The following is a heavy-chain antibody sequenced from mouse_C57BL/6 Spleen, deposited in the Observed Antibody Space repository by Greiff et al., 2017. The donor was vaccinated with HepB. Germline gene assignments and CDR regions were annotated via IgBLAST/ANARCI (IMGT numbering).Heavy chain of an antibody. CDR1: GYTFTDYY. CDR3: ARYGDDVAWFAY. D-gene: IGHD2-2*01. V-gene: IGHV1-26*01. CDR2: INPNNGGT. J-gene: IGHJ3*01. Sequence: EVQLQQSGPELVKPGASVKISCKASGYTFTDYYMNWVKQSHGKSLEWIGDINPNNGGTSYNQKFKGKATLTVDKSSSTAYMELRSLTSEDSAVYDCARYGDDVAWFAYWGQGTLVTVSA.